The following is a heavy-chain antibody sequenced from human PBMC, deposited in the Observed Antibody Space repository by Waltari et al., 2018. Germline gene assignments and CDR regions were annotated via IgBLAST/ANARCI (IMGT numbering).Heavy chain of an antibody. Sequence: QVQLVQSGAEVKKPGASVKVSCKASGYTFTSYDINWVRQATGRGLEWMGLMHVNSGIKGYVQKFQGIVTTTRNTSISTVYMALSSLRSEDTAVYYCARGKRYCSGGSCYSPIGVDWGQGTLVIVSS. CDR3: ARGKRYCSGGSCYSPIGVD. V-gene: IGHV1-8*01. CDR2: MHVNSGIK. J-gene: IGHJ4*02. D-gene: IGHD2-15*01. CDR1: GYTFTSYD.